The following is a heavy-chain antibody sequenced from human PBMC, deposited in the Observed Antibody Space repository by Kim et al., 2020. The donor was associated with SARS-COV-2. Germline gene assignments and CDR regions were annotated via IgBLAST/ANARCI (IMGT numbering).Heavy chain of an antibody. Sequence: SETLSLTCAVSGGSISSSNWWSWVRQPPGKGLEWIGEIYHSGSTNYNPSLKSRVTISVDKSKNQFSLKLSSVTAADTAVYYCATRSYYYDSRGVGMDVWGQGTTVTVSS. V-gene: IGHV4-4*02. J-gene: IGHJ6*02. CDR1: GGSISSSNW. D-gene: IGHD3-22*01. CDR3: ATRSYYYDSRGVGMDV. CDR2: IYHSGST.